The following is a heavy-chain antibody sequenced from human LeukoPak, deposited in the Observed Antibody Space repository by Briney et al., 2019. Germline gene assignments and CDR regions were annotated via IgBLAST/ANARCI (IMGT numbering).Heavy chain of an antibody. CDR1: GFTVSSNY. Sequence: GGSLRLSCAASGFTVSSNYMSWVRQAPGKGLEWVSVIYSGGSTYYADSVKGRFTISRDNSKNALYLQMNSLRAEDTAVYYCASLDPGDWFDRCGQGTLVTVHS. J-gene: IGHJ5*02. CDR2: IYSGGST. V-gene: IGHV3-53*01. CDR3: ASLDPGDWFDR. D-gene: IGHD3-10*01.